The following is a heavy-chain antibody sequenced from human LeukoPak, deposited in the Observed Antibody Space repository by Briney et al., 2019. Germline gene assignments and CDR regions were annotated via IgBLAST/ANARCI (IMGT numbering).Heavy chain of an antibody. V-gene: IGHV4-61*02. CDR1: GGSISSGSYY. CDR3: ARDSTMVRGDENWFDP. CDR2: IYTSGST. J-gene: IGHJ5*02. D-gene: IGHD3-10*01. Sequence: SVTLSLTCTVSGGSISSGSYYWSWIRQPAGKGLEWIGRIYTSGSTNYNPSLKSRVTISVDTSKNQFSLKLSSVTAADTAVYYCARDSTMVRGDENWFDPWGQGTLVTVSS.